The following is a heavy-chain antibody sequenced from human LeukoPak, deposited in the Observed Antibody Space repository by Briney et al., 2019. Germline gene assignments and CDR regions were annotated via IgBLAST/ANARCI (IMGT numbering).Heavy chain of an antibody. V-gene: IGHV1-8*03. D-gene: IGHD3-22*01. CDR1: GYTFSSHH. CDR3: ALEVYYSDNSAFDY. Sequence: ASVKVSCKASGYTFSSHHINWVRQATGQGLEWMGWMNPNSGDTGYAQKFQGRVTITRNTSISTAYMELSRLRSDDTAVYYCALEVYYSDNSAFDYWGQGTLVTVSS. J-gene: IGHJ4*02. CDR2: MNPNSGDT.